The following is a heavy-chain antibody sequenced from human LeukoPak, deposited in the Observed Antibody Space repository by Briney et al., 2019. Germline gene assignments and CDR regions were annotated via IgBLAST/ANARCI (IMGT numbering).Heavy chain of an antibody. CDR1: GFTFSSHK. Sequence: GGSLRLSCAASGFTFSSHKMHWVRQAPGKGLEWVSYISSSGSTIHDADSVKGRFTISRDNAKNSLYLQMNSLRAEDTSVYYCARETDGTFDFWSQGTLVTVSS. V-gene: IGHV3-48*03. CDR3: ARETDGTFDF. D-gene: IGHD3/OR15-3a*01. CDR2: ISSSGSTI. J-gene: IGHJ4*02.